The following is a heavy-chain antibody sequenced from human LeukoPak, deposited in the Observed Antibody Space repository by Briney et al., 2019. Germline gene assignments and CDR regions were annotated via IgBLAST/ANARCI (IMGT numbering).Heavy chain of an antibody. CDR1: GDSICSSDW. Sequence: SGTLSLTCAVSGDSICSSDWWSWVRQPPGKGLERIGEIYHSGSTNYNPSLKSRVTISVDKSKNQFSLKLSSVTAADTAVYYCARVSAGDYGDYPFDYWGQGTLVTVSS. CDR2: IYHSGST. J-gene: IGHJ4*02. CDR3: ARVSAGDYGDYPFDY. V-gene: IGHV4-4*02. D-gene: IGHD4-17*01.